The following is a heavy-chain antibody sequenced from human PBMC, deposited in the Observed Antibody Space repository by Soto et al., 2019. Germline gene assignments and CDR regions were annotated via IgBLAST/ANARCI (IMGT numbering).Heavy chain of an antibody. D-gene: IGHD1-1*01. CDR1: GYALTTYG. V-gene: IGHV1-18*01. CDR2: ISAHNGNT. J-gene: IGHJ4*02. Sequence: QVHLVQSGAEVKKPGASVKVSCKGSGYALTTYGITWVRQAPGQGLEWMGWISAHNGNTNYAQKLQGRVTVTRDTSTSTAYMELRSLRSDDPAVYYCARGRYGDSWGQGALVTVSS. CDR3: ARGRYGDS.